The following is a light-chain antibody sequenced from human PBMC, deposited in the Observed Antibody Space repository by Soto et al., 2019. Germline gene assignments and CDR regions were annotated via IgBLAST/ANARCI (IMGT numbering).Light chain of an antibody. V-gene: IGKV3-15*01. CDR1: QSVSSN. Sequence: EIVMTQSPATLSVSPGERATLSCRASQSVSSNVAWYQQKPGQAPRLLIYGASTRATGIPARFSGSGSGTEFTLTISSLQSEDFAVYYCLQYNNWPFTFGPGTKVDIK. CDR3: LQYNNWPFT. CDR2: GAS. J-gene: IGKJ3*01.